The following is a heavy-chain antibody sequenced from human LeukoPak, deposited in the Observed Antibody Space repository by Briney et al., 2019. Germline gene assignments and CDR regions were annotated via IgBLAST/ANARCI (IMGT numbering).Heavy chain of an antibody. D-gene: IGHD3-16*01. CDR3: ARSGLRSYYYYMDV. Sequence: SETLSLTCAVYGGSFSGYYWSWIRQPPGKGLEWIGEINHSGSTNYNPSLKSRVTISVDTSKNQFSLKLSSVTAADTAVYYCARSGLRSYYYYMDVWGKGTTVTISS. CDR1: GGSFSGYY. J-gene: IGHJ6*03. V-gene: IGHV4-34*01. CDR2: INHSGST.